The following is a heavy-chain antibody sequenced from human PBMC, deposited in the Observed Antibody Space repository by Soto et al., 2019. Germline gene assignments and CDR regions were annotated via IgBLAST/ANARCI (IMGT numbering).Heavy chain of an antibody. D-gene: IGHD6-19*01. J-gene: IGHJ4*02. CDR1: GFTFSSYA. CDR3: AKEGEHSSGWANFDY. CDR2: ISGSGYST. V-gene: IGHV3-23*01. Sequence: EVQLLESGGGLVQPGGSLRLSCAASGFTFSSYAMSWVRQAPGKGLEWVSAISGSGYSTYYADSVKGRFTISRDNSXXTLYLQMNSLRAEDTAVYYCAKEGEHSSGWANFDYWGQGTLVTVSS.